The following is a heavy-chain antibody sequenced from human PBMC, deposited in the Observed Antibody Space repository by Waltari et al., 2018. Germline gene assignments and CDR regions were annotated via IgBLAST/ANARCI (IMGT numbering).Heavy chain of an antibody. CDR2: KKQDGTEK. Sequence: EVQLVESGGGLVQPGGSLRLSCAVSGFTFSTYSMTWVRQAPGKGREGVANKKQDGTEKYYVECAKVRFSTSRDNGKNLLDLHRNSLGADDPAVYYCARDEMHRTTWYHVWGQGTQVTVSS. V-gene: IGHV3-7*04. J-gene: IGHJ4*02. D-gene: IGHD6-13*01. CDR1: GFTFSTYS. CDR3: ARDEMHRTTWYHV.